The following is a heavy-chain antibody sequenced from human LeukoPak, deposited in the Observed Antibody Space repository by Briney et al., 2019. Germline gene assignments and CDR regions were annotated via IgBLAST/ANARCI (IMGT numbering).Heavy chain of an antibody. CDR2: IYPGDSDT. CDR1: GSIFTSYW. Sequence: PGESLQISCKGSGSIFTSYWIGWVRQLPGKGLEWMGIIYPGDSDTRYSPSFQGQVAISADKSISTASLQWSSLKASDTAMYYCATGLRSSRYYYMDVWGKGTTVTVSS. CDR3: ATGLRSSRYYYMDV. J-gene: IGHJ6*03. V-gene: IGHV5-51*01. D-gene: IGHD4-11*01.